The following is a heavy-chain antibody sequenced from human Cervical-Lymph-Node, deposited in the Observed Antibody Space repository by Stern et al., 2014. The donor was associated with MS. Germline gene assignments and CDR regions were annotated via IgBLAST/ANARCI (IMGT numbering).Heavy chain of an antibody. CDR2: IKPNSCYT. V-gene: IGHV1-2*02. CDR1: GYTFPGQF. CDR3: ARDDYETLTGYYIRYFAY. Sequence: VQLLESGAEVKKPGASVKVSCRTSGYTFPGQFVHWVRQAPGQGLEWMGWIKPNSCYTKSAQKFQGRVTMTRDTSISTAYMELSNLGSDDTAVYYCARDDYETLTGYYIRYFAYWGQGTLVTVSS. J-gene: IGHJ4*02. D-gene: IGHD3-9*01.